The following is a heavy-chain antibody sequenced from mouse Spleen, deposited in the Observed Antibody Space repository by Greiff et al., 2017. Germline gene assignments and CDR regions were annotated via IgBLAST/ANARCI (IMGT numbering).Heavy chain of an antibody. CDR1: GYSFTDYN. CDR2: INPNYGTA. Sequence: EVQLQQSGPELVKPGASVKISCKASGYSFTDYNMNWVKQSNGKSLEWIGVINPNYGTASYNQKFEGKATLTVDQSSSTAYMQLNSLTSEDSAVYYCLYGSSYGAMDYWGQGTSVTVSS. D-gene: IGHD1-1*01. V-gene: IGHV1-39*01. J-gene: IGHJ4*01. CDR3: LYGSSYGAMDY.